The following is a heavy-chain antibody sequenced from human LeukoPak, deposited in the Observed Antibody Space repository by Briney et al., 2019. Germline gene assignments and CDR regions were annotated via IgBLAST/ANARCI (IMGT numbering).Heavy chain of an antibody. Sequence: SEPLSLTCSGSNYSISNSLYWGWLRQPPGKGLKRIGSIYRSGSTFYNPVLKSQVTISLDTSKNQFSLKLSSVTAADTAVYFCARGTYGYYMDVWGKGTTVTVSS. J-gene: IGHJ6*03. CDR2: IYRSGST. D-gene: IGHD4-17*01. V-gene: IGHV4-38-2*02. CDR1: NYSISNSLY. CDR3: ARGTYGYYMDV.